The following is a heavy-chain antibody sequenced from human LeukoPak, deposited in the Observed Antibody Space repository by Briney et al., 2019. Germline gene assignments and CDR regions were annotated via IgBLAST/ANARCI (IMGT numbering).Heavy chain of an antibody. D-gene: IGHD1-1*01. V-gene: IGHV6-1*01. Sequence: SQTLSLTCAISGDSVSSNSVTWNWIRQSPSRGLEWLGRTYYRSTWYNDCAVSVRGRITVNPDTSKNQFSLHLNSVTPEDTAVYYCARVQQLRSVTRGQSKNWFDPWGQGTLVTVSS. CDR3: ARVQQLRSVTRGQSKNWFDP. J-gene: IGHJ5*02. CDR2: TYYRSTWYN. CDR1: GDSVSSNSVT.